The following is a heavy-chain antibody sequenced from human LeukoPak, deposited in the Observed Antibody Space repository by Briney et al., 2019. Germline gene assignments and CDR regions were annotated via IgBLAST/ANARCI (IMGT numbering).Heavy chain of an antibody. CDR1: GGTFSSYA. CDR2: IIPILGIA. D-gene: IGHD6-13*01. Sequence: SVKVSCKASGGTFSSYAIIWVRQAPGQGLEWMGRIIPILGIANYAQKFQGRVTITADKSTSTAYMELSSLRSEDTAVYYCASGQGIAADWFDPWGQGTLVTVSS. J-gene: IGHJ5*02. V-gene: IGHV1-69*04. CDR3: ASGQGIAADWFDP.